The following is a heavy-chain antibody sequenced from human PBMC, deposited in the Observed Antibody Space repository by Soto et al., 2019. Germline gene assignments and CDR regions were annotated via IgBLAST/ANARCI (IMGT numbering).Heavy chain of an antibody. CDR2: VYYTGTT. Sequence: PSETLSLTCNVSGGSISSSSYYWGWIRQPPGKGLEWIGSVYYTGTTYYNPSLKSRVTISVDTSKNHFSLKVTSLTAADTSVYYCARLKGAYFLSTYNWFDPWGQGIQVTVSS. J-gene: IGHJ5*02. D-gene: IGHD3-9*01. CDR3: ARLKGAYFLSTYNWFDP. CDR1: GGSISSSSYY. V-gene: IGHV4-39*02.